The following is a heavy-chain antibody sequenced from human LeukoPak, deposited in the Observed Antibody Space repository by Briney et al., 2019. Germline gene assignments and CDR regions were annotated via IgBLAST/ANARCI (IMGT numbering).Heavy chain of an antibody. CDR1: GYTFTGYY. D-gene: IGHD3-10*01. Sequence: ASVKVSCKASGYTFTGYYMHWVRQAPGQGLEWMGRINPNSGGTNYAQKFQGRVTMTRDTSISTVYMELSRLRSDDTAVYYCARMVRGGTIDYWGQGTLVSVSS. CDR2: INPNSGGT. V-gene: IGHV1-2*06. J-gene: IGHJ4*02. CDR3: ARMVRGGTIDY.